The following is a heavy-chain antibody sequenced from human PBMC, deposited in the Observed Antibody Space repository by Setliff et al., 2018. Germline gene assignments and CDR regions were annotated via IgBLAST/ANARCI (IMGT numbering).Heavy chain of an antibody. CDR2: IFWDDDK. CDR1: GGSISSGNYY. J-gene: IGHJ4*02. D-gene: IGHD2-15*01. Sequence: TLSLTCRVSGGSISSGNYYWGLLRQTPGKALEWLAVIFWDDDKRYSPSLQHRLTINKDTSKNQVVLTMANVDPVDTATYYCAHDGKWSTVPLDYWGQGALVTVSS. CDR3: AHDGKWSTVPLDY. V-gene: IGHV2-5*02.